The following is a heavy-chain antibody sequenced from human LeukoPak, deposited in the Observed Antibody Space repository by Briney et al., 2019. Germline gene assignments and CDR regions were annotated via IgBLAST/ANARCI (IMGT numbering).Heavy chain of an antibody. CDR1: GFAFRSFV. CDR2: ISGYGDRI. D-gene: IGHD2-21*02. CDR3: AKEGVAETARGAYFDH. V-gene: IGHV3-23*01. Sequence: GGSLRLSCAASGFAFRSFVVSWVRQAPGKGLEWVSSISGYGDRIYYADSVKGRFTISRDNSKNRLYLQMNSLRAEDTATYYCAKEGVAETARGAYFDHGGQGTLVTVFS. J-gene: IGHJ4*02.